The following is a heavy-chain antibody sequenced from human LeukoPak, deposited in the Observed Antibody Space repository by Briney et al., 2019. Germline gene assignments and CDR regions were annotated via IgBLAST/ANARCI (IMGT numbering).Heavy chain of an antibody. V-gene: IGHV1-69*04. CDR3: ARDDPPTEVVAAT. J-gene: IGHJ4*02. Sequence: SVKVSCKASGGTFSSYAISWVRQAPGQGLEWMGRIIPILGIANYAQKFQGRVTITADKSTSTAYMELSSLRSEDTAVYYCARDDPPTEVVAATWGQGTLVTVSS. CDR1: GGTFSSYA. CDR2: IIPILGIA. D-gene: IGHD2-15*01.